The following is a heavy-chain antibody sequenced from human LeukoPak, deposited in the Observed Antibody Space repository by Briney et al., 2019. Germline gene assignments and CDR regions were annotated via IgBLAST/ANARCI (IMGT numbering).Heavy chain of an antibody. Sequence: GGSLRLSCAASGFTFSGFAIHWVRQPPGKGLEWMAVMSYDGNNKYYADSTKGRFTISRDSSKSTVYLQMNSLRAEDTAVYYCASGHDFWSPFDYWGQGTLVTVPS. J-gene: IGHJ4*02. CDR2: MSYDGNNK. V-gene: IGHV3-30-3*01. CDR1: GFTFSGFA. D-gene: IGHD3-3*01. CDR3: ASGHDFWSPFDY.